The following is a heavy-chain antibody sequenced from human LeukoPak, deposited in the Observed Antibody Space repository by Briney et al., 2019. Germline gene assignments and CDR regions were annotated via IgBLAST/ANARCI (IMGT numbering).Heavy chain of an antibody. D-gene: IGHD5-12*01. CDR2: IKQDGSEK. V-gene: IGHV3-7*01. CDR3: AQGGATISDY. Sequence: GGSLRLSCAVSGFTLSNFWMAWVRQAPGKGLEWVANIKQDGSEKYYADSVKGRFTISRDNARNSLYLQMNTLRVEDTAVYYCAQGGATISDYWGQGTLVTVSS. J-gene: IGHJ4*02. CDR1: GFTLSNFW.